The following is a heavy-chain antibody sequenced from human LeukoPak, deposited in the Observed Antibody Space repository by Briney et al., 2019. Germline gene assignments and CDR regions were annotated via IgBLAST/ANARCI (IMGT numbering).Heavy chain of an antibody. V-gene: IGHV1-8*01. CDR2: MNPNSGNA. D-gene: IGHD6-13*01. Sequence: ASVTVSFKASGYTFTSYDINWVRQATGQGLEWMGWMNPNSGNAGYAQKFQGRVTMTRNTSISTAYMELSSLRSEDTAVYYCARGRKAATDYWGQGTLVTVSS. CDR3: ARGRKAATDY. J-gene: IGHJ4*02. CDR1: GYTFTSYD.